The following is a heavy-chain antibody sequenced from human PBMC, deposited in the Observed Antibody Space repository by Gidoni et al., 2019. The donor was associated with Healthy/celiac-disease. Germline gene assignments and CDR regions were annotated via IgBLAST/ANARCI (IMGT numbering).Heavy chain of an antibody. Sequence: LRLSCAASGFTFDDYAMHWVRQAPGKGLEWVSGISWNSGSIGYADSVKGRFTISRDNAKNSLYLQMNSLRAEDTALYYCAKDSDPSDYYDSSGTRLGGMDVWGQGTTVTVSS. CDR3: AKDSDPSDYYDSSGTRLGGMDV. V-gene: IGHV3-9*01. CDR1: GFTFDDYA. J-gene: IGHJ6*02. D-gene: IGHD3-22*01. CDR2: ISWNSGSI.